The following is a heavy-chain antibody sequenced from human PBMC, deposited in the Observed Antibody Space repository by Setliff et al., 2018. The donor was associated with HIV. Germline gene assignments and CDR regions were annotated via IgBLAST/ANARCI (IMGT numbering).Heavy chain of an antibody. J-gene: IGHJ3*02. Sequence: SETLSLTCAVYGGPLSGDYWSWIRQPPGKGLEWIGEINQSGSTNYNPSLKSRVIISVDTSKNQLSLKLSSVTAADTAMYYCARGRGRTFYYDSSGSRAFDIWGQGTMVTVSS. CDR3: ARGRGRTFYYDSSGSRAFDI. CDR2: INQSGST. V-gene: IGHV4-34*01. CDR1: GGPLSGDY. D-gene: IGHD3-22*01.